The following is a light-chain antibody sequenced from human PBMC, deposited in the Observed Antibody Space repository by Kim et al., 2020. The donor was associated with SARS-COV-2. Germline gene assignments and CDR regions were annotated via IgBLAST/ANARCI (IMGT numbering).Light chain of an antibody. Sequence: PAPISFKSCQSLLYSDGNLYFNWFHQGPGQSPRRLIYKVSNRDSGVPDRFSCSGSGTDFPLQISRVEAEDVGVYFCMQGTHWPFTFGPGTKVDIK. V-gene: IGKV2-30*01. CDR3: MQGTHWPFT. CDR2: KVS. J-gene: IGKJ3*01. CDR1: QSLLYSDGNLY.